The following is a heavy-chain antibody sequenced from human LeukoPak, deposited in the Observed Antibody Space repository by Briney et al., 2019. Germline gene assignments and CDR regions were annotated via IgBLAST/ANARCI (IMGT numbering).Heavy chain of an antibody. Sequence: SETLSLICTVSGGSISSYYWSWIRQPPGKGLEWIGYIYYSGSTNYNPSLKSRVTISVDTSKNQFSLKLSSVTAADTAVYYCARLSRRYFDRLFYPDYFDYWGQGTLVTVSS. D-gene: IGHD3-9*01. V-gene: IGHV4-59*08. CDR1: GGSISSYY. J-gene: IGHJ4*02. CDR3: ARLSRRYFDRLFYPDYFDY. CDR2: IYYSGST.